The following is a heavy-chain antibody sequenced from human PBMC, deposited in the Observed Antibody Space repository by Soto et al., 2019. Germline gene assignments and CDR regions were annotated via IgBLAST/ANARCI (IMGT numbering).Heavy chain of an antibody. CDR3: ARDREYYDILTGYGRDYYMDV. Sequence: GGSLRLSCAASGFTFSSYSMNWVRQAPGKGLEWVSYISSSSSTIYYADSVKGRFTISRDNAKNSLYLQMNSLRAEETAVYYCARDREYYDILTGYGRDYYMDVWGKGTTVTVSS. V-gene: IGHV3-48*01. CDR1: GFTFSSYS. J-gene: IGHJ6*03. D-gene: IGHD3-9*01. CDR2: ISSSSSTI.